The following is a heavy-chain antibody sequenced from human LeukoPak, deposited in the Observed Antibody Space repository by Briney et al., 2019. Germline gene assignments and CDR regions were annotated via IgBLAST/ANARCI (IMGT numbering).Heavy chain of an antibody. J-gene: IGHJ3*02. V-gene: IGHV3-15*01. Sequence: PGGSLRLSCVASGLTFSNAWMTWVRQAPGKGLEWVGLIRSKTDGGTTDYAAPLKDRFTTLRDDSKSTLFLQMNSLKADDTAVYYCATDTATEARHIWGQGTTVTVSS. CDR2: IRSKTDGGTT. CDR1: GLTFSNAW. CDR3: ATDTATEARHI. D-gene: IGHD2-21*02.